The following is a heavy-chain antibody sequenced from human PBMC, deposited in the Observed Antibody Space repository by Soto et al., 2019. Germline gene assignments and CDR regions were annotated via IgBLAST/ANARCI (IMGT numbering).Heavy chain of an antibody. CDR1: GYTFTSYD. Sequence: GASVKVSCKASGYTFTSYDINWVRQATGQGLEWMGWMNPNSGNTGYAQKFQGRVTMTRNTSISTAYMELSSLRSEDTAVYYGAFQPRSWPLRGDFDYWAQETLVTFSS. D-gene: IGHD6-13*01. CDR3: AFQPRSWPLRGDFDY. V-gene: IGHV1-8*01. CDR2: MNPNSGNT. J-gene: IGHJ4*02.